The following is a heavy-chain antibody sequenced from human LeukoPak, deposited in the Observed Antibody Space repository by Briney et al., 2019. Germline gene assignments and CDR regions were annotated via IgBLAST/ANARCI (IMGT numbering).Heavy chain of an antibody. CDR2: MNPNSGNT. CDR1: GYTFTSYD. J-gene: IGHJ6*03. V-gene: IGHV1-8*01. CDR3: ARASGHSGSWLRYYYYYYYMDV. Sequence: GASVKVSCKASGYTFTSYDINWVRQATGQGLEWMGWMNPNSGNTGYAQKFQGRVTMTRNTSISTAYMELSSLRSEDTAVYYCARASGHSGSWLRYYYYYYYMDVWGKGTTVTISS. D-gene: IGHD6-13*01.